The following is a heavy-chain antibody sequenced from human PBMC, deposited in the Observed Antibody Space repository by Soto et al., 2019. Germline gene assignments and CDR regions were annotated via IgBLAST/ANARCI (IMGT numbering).Heavy chain of an antibody. J-gene: IGHJ5*02. V-gene: IGHV4-34*01. CDR2: ITFRGVT. CDR1: GDSLRGYA. CDR3: ARKLEASIRHVEWFSYKWFDP. D-gene: IGHD3-9*01. Sequence: SETLSLTCYVHGDSLRGYAWSWIRQPPRKGLEWIGEITFRGVTNYHPSLKSRLSMSVDTSKNRISLNVSSVTAADTALYFCARKLEASIRHVEWFSYKWFDPWGPGTLVTVSS.